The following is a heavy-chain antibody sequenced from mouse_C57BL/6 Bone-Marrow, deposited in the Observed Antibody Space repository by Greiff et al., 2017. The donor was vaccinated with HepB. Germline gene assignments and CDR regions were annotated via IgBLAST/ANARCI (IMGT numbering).Heavy chain of an antibody. CDR2: IDPSDSET. CDR3: ARNIRYYGSSWFAY. Sequence: QVQLQQPGAELVRPGSSVKLSCKASGYTFTSYWMHWVKQRPIQGLEWIGNIDPSDSETHYNQKFKDKATLTVDKSSSTAYMQLSSLTSEDSAVYYCARNIRYYGSSWFAYWGQGTLVTVSA. CDR1: GYTFTSYW. V-gene: IGHV1-52*01. D-gene: IGHD1-1*01. J-gene: IGHJ3*01.